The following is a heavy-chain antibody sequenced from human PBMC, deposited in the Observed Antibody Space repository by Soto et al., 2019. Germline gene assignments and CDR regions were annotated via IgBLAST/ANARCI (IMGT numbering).Heavy chain of an antibody. Sequence: PSQTLSLTCAISGDSVSNKIAAWNWIRQSPSRGLEWLGRTYYRSKWYNDYAVSVESRITINPDTSKNQFSLQLNSVTPEDTAVYYCARVEFKQQVRWFDPWGQGTLVTVSS. CDR3: ARVEFKQQVRWFDP. CDR1: GDSVSNKIAA. V-gene: IGHV6-1*01. D-gene: IGHD6-13*01. CDR2: TYYRSKWYN. J-gene: IGHJ5*02.